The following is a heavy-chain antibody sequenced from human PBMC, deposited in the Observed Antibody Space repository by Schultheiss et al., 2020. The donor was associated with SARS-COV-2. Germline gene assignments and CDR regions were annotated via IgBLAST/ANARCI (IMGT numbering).Heavy chain of an antibody. Sequence: SETLSLTCAVYGGSFSGYYWSWIRQPPGKGLEWIGEINHSGSTNYNPSLKSRVTISVDTSKNQFSLKLSSVTAADTAVYYCARGLYSGSYYRYFDYWGQGTMVTVSS. CDR2: INHSGST. D-gene: IGHD1-26*01. V-gene: IGHV4-34*01. J-gene: IGHJ4*02. CDR1: GGSFSGYY. CDR3: ARGLYSGSYYRYFDY.